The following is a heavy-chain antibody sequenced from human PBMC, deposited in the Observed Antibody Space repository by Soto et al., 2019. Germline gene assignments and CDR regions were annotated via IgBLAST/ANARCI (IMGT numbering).Heavy chain of an antibody. Sequence: QVHLVESGGGVVQPGRSLRLSCAASGFTFSNYAMPWVRQAPGKGLAWVAVISYDGSDKYNANSVKGRFTISRDNSKNTLYLQMNSLRAEDTAVYYCARDTGPNGYNYDYFGMDVWGQGTTVTVSS. CDR1: GFTFSNYA. CDR2: ISYDGSDK. CDR3: ARDTGPNGYNYDYFGMDV. D-gene: IGHD5-18*01. V-gene: IGHV3-30-3*01. J-gene: IGHJ6*02.